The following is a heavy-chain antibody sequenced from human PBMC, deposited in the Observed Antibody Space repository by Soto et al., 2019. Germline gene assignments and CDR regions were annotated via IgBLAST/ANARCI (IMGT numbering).Heavy chain of an antibody. V-gene: IGHV4-39*01. J-gene: IGHJ4*02. Sequence: SETLSLTCTVSGGSISSSSYYWGWIRQPPGKGLEWIGSIYYSGSTYYNTSLKSRVTISVDTSKNQFSLKLSSVTAADTAVYYCARRLVQYYYGSGSDYFDYWGQGTLVTVSS. CDR3: ARRLVQYYYGSGSDYFDY. D-gene: IGHD3-10*01. CDR2: IYYSGST. CDR1: GGSISSSSYY.